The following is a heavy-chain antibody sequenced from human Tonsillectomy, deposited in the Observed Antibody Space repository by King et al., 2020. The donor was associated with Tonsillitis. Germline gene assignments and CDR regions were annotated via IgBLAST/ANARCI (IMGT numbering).Heavy chain of an antibody. V-gene: IGHV1-18*01. D-gene: IGHD6-13*01. Sequence: QLVQSGAEVKQPGASVKVSCKASGYTFTSYGITWVRQAPGQGLEWMGWISADNGNTNYAQKLQGRVTMTTDTSTSTAYMVLRSLRSDDTSVYYCARAWGEPQLFQHWGQGTLVTVSS. CDR1: GYTFTSYG. CDR3: ARAWGEPQLFQH. J-gene: IGHJ1*01. CDR2: ISADNGNT.